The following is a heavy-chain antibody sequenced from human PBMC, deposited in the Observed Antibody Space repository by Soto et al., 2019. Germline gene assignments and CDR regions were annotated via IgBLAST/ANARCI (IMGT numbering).Heavy chain of an antibody. CDR3: ASGEGRNGHDTRFDY. V-gene: IGHV3-30*03. J-gene: IGHJ4*02. CDR2: ISHDGKDK. CDR1: GFAFSYYG. Sequence: QMQLVESGGGVVQPGRSLRVSCATSGFAFSYYGIHWVRQAPGKGLEWVADISHDGKDKWYADSVKGRFTISRDNSEKTLYLQMNGLRSEDTAVYFCASGEGRNGHDTRFDYWGQGTLGTVSS. D-gene: IGHD3-10*01.